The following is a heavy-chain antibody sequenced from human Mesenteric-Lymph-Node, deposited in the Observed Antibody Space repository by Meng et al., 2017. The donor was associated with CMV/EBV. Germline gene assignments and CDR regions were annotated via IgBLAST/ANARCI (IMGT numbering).Heavy chain of an antibody. V-gene: IGHV3-48*03. CDR1: GFIFSSYE. D-gene: IGHD3-22*01. J-gene: IGHJ4*02. CDR3: ARDNGLLYFDY. CDR2: ISSSGSTI. Sequence: GGSLRLSCAASGFIFSSYEMNWVRQAPGKGLEWVSYISSSGSTIYYADSVKGRFTISRDNAKNSLYLQMNSLRAEDTAVYYCARDNGLLYFDYWGQGTLVTVSS.